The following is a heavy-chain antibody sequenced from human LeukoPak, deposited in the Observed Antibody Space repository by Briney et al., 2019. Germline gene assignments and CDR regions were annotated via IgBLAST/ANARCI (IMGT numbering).Heavy chain of an antibody. D-gene: IGHD6-19*01. J-gene: IGHJ4*02. CDR2: VNQDGSEK. CDR3: ARDLSGAVAGNFDY. V-gene: IGHV3-7*05. CDR1: GFTFSIYC. Sequence: GGSLRLSRAASGFTFSIYCMSCVRQAPDRGLEWVANVNQDGSEKSFADPERGRFTISRDNTKNSLYLKMNSLRAEDTAVYYCARDLSGAVAGNFDYWGRGTLVTVSS.